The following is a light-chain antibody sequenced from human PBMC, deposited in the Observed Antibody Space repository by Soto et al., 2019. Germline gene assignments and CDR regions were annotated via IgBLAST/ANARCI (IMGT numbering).Light chain of an antibody. CDR3: QQYDSSST. CDR2: AAS. CDR1: QGISSY. J-gene: IGKJ4*02. V-gene: IGKV1-8*01. Sequence: AILMTQSASAFSASTGDRVTSTCRASQGISSYLAWYQQKPGKAPKLLIYAASTLQSGVPSRFSGSGSGTDFTLTICCLQSEDFATYYCQQYDSSSTFGGGTKVDIK.